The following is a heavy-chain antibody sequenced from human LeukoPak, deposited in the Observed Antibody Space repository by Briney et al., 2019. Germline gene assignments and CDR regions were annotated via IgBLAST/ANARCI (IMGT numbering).Heavy chain of an antibody. Sequence: ASVKVSCKASGYTFTGYYMHWVRQAPGQGLEWMGWINPNSGDTNYAQKFQGRVTMTRDTSISTAYMELSRLRSDDTAVYYCARGGEWSPVLNWFDPWGQGTLVTVSS. J-gene: IGHJ5*02. V-gene: IGHV1-2*02. CDR1: GYTFTGYY. CDR2: INPNSGDT. CDR3: ARGGEWSPVLNWFDP. D-gene: IGHD3-3*01.